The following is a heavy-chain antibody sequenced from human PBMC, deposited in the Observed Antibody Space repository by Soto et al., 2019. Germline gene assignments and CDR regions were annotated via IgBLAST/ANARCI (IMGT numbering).Heavy chain of an antibody. V-gene: IGHV3-23*01. CDR1: GVTFSSYA. Sequence: PWGSLGLACAASGVTFSSYAMSFFRQSACKWREWVSAISGSGGSTYYADSVKGRFTISRDNSKNTLYLQMNSLRAEDTAVYYCAKGHSSRWYQFTWFDPWGQGTLVTVPS. J-gene: IGHJ5*02. CDR2: ISGSGGST. CDR3: AKGHSSRWYQFTWFDP. D-gene: IGHD6-13*01.